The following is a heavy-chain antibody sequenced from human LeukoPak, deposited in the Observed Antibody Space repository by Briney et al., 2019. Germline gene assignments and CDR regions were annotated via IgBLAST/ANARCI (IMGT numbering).Heavy chain of an antibody. V-gene: IGHV4-31*03. CDR2: IYYSGST. CDR1: GGSISSGDYY. D-gene: IGHD1-7*01. Sequence: SQTLSLTCTVSGGSISSGDYYWSWIRQHPGKGLEWIGYIYYSGSTYYNPSLKSRVTISVDTSKNQFSLKLSSVTAADTAVYYCARLTGTTSCWFDPWGQGTLVTVSS. J-gene: IGHJ5*02. CDR3: ARLTGTTSCWFDP.